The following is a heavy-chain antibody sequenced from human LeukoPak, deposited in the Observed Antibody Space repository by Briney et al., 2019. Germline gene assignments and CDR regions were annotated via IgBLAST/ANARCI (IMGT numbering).Heavy chain of an antibody. CDR1: GYTLTELS. CDR2: FDPEDGET. CDR3: ATDGGTTVTPYSFYGMGV. Sequence: ASVKVSCKVSGYTLTELSMHWVRQAPGKGLEWMGGFDPEDGETIYAQKFQGRVTMTGDTSTDTAYMELSSLRSEDTAVYYCATDGGTTVTPYSFYGMGVWGQGTTVTVSS. D-gene: IGHD4-17*01. V-gene: IGHV1-24*01. J-gene: IGHJ6*02.